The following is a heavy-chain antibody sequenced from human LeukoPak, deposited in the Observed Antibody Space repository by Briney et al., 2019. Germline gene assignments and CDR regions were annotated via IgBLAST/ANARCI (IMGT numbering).Heavy chain of an antibody. CDR3: TRQDCSGGPCSFVDY. CDR2: IRSKTNNYAT. V-gene: IGHV3-73*01. J-gene: IGHJ4*02. Sequence: GGSLRLSCAASGFTLSDSVMHWVRQASGKGLEWVGRIRSKTNNYATAYAASVNGRFTISRDDSKNTAYLQMNSLKTEDTAVYYCTRQDCSGGPCSFVDYWGQGTLVTVSS. CDR1: GFTLSDSV. D-gene: IGHD2-15*01.